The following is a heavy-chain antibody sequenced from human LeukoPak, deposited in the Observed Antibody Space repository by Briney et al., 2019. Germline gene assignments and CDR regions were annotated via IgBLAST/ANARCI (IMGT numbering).Heavy chain of an antibody. CDR3: ARVRIGETSYDASDV. CDR1: GGSISSYY. D-gene: IGHD1-26*01. V-gene: IGHV4-59*13. Sequence: SEALSLTCTVSGGSISSYYWTWIRQPPGKGLEWIGDIYITGSTNYNPYLKRRVTMSVDTSKNQFSLRLSSVTAADTAVYYCARVRIGETSYDASDVWGLGTMVTVSS. CDR2: IYITGST. J-gene: IGHJ3*01.